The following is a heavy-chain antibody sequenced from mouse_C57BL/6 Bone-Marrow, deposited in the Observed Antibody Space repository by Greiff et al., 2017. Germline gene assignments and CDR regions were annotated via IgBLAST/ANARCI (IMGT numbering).Heavy chain of an antibody. D-gene: IGHD2-5*01. Sequence: QVQLQQSGAELARPGASVKMSCKASGYTFTSYTMHWVKQRPGQGLEWIGYINPSSGYTKYNQKFKDKATLTADKSSSTAYMQLSSLTSEDSAVYYCAGPSYYSNLYYFDYWGQGTTLTVSS. V-gene: IGHV1-4*01. J-gene: IGHJ2*01. CDR2: INPSSGYT. CDR3: AGPSYYSNLYYFDY. CDR1: GYTFTSYT.